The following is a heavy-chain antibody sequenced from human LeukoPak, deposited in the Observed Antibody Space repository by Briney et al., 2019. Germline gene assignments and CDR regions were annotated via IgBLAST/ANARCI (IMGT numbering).Heavy chain of an antibody. J-gene: IGHJ4*02. CDR1: GFTFSSYA. CDR3: AKDLSRRYYDVYYFDY. D-gene: IGHD3-16*01. CDR2: ITGSGGST. V-gene: IGHV3-23*01. Sequence: GGSLRLPCAASGFTFSSYAMSWVRQAPGKGLEWVSAITGSGGSTYYADSVKGRFTISRDNSKNTLYLQMNSLRAEDTAVYYCAKDLSRRYYDVYYFDYWGQGTLVTVSS.